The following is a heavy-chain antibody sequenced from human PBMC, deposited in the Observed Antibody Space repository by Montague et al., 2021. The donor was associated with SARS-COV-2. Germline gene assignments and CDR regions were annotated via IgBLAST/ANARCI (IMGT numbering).Heavy chain of an antibody. J-gene: IGHJ3*01. D-gene: IGHD3-22*01. CDR1: GGSISSSTYY. CDR3: ARLKRYFDSSGSPSAFDF. CDR2: IYYTGNT. V-gene: IGHV4-39*02. Sequence: SETLSLTCTVSGGSISSSTYYWGWIRQPPGKELEWIGSIYYTGNTYYXXXLKSRVTISVVTSKNHFTLKLSSVTAAETAVYYCARLKRYFDSSGSPSAFDFWGQGTKVTVSS.